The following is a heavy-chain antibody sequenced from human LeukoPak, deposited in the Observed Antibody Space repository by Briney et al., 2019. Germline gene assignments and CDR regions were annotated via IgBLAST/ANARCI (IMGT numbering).Heavy chain of an antibody. D-gene: IGHD5-18*01. CDR3: ATVGYSYGAFDY. CDR2: FDREDGET. J-gene: IGHJ4*02. Sequence: GASVKVSCKVSGYTLTEISLHWVRQAPGKGLEWMGGFDREDGETMYAQKFQGRVTMTGDTSTDTAFMELSSLRSEDTAVYYCATVGYSYGAFDYWGQGTLVTVSS. CDR1: GYTLTEIS. V-gene: IGHV1-24*01.